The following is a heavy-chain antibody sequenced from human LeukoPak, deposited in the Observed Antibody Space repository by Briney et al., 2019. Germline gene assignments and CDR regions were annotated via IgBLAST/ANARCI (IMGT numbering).Heavy chain of an antibody. CDR3: XXXXXXXXXVITTIIDY. Sequence: GRSLRLSCAASGFTFSSYAMSWVRQAPGKGLEWVSAISGSGGSTYYADSVKGRFTTSRDNSKNTLYLQMNSLRAEDTAVYYXXXXXXXXXXVITTIIDYWGQGTLVTVSS. D-gene: IGHD3-22*01. V-gene: IGHV3-23*01. J-gene: IGHJ4*02. CDR2: ISGSGGST. CDR1: GFTFSSYA.